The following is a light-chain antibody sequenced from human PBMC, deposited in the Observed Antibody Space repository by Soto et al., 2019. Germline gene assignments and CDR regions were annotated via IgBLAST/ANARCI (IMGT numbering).Light chain of an antibody. CDR1: SSDVGAYNY. J-gene: IGLJ1*01. CDR3: SSYLSSRTYV. CDR2: DVT. V-gene: IGLV2-14*03. Sequence: QSVLTQPASVSGSPGQSITVSCTGPSSDVGAYNYVSWYQQHPGKAPKLIIYDVTNRPSGISSRFSGAKSGNTASLTISGLQAEDEADYYCSSYLSSRTYVFGTGTKLTVL.